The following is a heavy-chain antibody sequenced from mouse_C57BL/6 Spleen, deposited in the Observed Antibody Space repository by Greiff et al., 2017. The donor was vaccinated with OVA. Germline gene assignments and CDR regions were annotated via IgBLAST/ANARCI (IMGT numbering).Heavy chain of an antibody. CDR3: ARGTTVVAHYFDY. Sequence: QVQLQQPGAELVRPGSSVKLSCKASGYTFTSYWMDWVKQRPGQGLEWIGNIYPSDSETHYNQKFKDKATLTVDKSSSTAYMPLSSLTSEDSAVYYCARGTTVVAHYFDYWGKGTTLTVSS. CDR1: GYTFTSYW. V-gene: IGHV1-61*01. CDR2: IYPSDSET. D-gene: IGHD1-1*01. J-gene: IGHJ2*01.